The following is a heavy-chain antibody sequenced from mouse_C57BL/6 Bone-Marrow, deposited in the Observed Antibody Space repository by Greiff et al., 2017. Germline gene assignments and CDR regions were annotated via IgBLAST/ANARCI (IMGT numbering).Heavy chain of an antibody. CDR1: GFTFSDYG. J-gene: IGHJ4*01. Sequence: VQLKESGGGLVKPGGSLKLSCAASGFTFSDYGMHWVRQAPEKGLEWVAYISSGSSTIYYADTVKGRFTISRDNAKNTLFLQMTRLRSEDTAMYYCARDWLLRNYAMDYWGQGTSVTVSS. CDR2: ISSGSSTI. CDR3: ARDWLLRNYAMDY. D-gene: IGHD2-3*01. V-gene: IGHV5-17*01.